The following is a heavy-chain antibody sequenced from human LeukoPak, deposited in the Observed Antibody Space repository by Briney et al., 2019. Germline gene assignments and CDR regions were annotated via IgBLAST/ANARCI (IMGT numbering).Heavy chain of an antibody. J-gene: IGHJ6*02. V-gene: IGHV4-61*02. CDR3: AREGRDYDSSGYPYYYYSMDV. CDR2: IYTTGST. CDR1: GGSISSGSYY. D-gene: IGHD3-22*01. Sequence: SETLSLTCTVSGGSISSGSYYWSWLRQPAGKGLEWIGRIYTTGSTNYNPSLKSRVTISGDTSKNQFSLKLSSVTAADTAVYYCAREGRDYDSSGYPYYYYSMDVWGRGTTVPVSS.